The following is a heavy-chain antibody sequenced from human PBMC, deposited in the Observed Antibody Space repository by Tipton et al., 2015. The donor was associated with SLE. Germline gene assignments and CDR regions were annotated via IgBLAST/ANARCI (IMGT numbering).Heavy chain of an antibody. CDR1: GYSISSGYY. CDR2: IYYSGST. V-gene: IGHV4-38-2*01. CDR3: ARYKTRGSAFDI. Sequence: PSLTCAVSGYSISSGYYWGWIRQPPGKGLEWIGSIYYSGSTNYNPSLKSRVTISVDTSKNQFSLKLSSVTAADTAVYYCARYKTRGSAFDIWGQGTMVTVSS. J-gene: IGHJ3*02. D-gene: IGHD1-1*01.